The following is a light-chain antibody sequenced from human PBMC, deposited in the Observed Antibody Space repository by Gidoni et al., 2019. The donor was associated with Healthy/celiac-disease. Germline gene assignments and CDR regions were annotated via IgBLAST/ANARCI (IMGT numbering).Light chain of an antibody. V-gene: IGKV1-39*01. CDR2: AAS. CDR1: QSISSY. CDR3: QQSYSTLPYT. J-gene: IGKJ2*01. Sequence: DIQMTHSPSSLSASVGDRVTITCRASQSISSYLNWYQQKPGKAPKLLIYAASSLQSGVPSRFSGSGSGTDFTLTISSLQPEDFATYYCQQSYSTLPYTFXQXTKLXIK.